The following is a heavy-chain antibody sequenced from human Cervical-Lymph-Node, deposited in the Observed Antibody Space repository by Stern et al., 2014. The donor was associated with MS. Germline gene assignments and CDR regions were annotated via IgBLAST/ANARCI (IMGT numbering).Heavy chain of an antibody. CDR2: IIPVFDIA. CDR3: ARSPRTFGGVAYTFDI. CDR1: GGSFSSYP. J-gene: IGHJ3*02. Sequence: VQLVQSGAEVKKSGSSVKVSCKASGGSFSSYPITWVRQAPGQGLEWMGGIIPVFDIANYAQKVQGRVTITADESTTTAYMELSSLRSDDTAVYYCARSPRTFGGVAYTFDIWGQGTMVTVSS. D-gene: IGHD3-16*01. V-gene: IGHV1-69*01.